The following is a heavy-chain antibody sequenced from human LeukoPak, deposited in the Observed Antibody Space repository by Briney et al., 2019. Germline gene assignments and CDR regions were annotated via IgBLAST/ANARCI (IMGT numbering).Heavy chain of an antibody. Sequence: PSETLSLTCAVYGGSFSGYYRSWIRQPPGKGLEWIGEINHSGSTNYNPSLKSRVTISVDTSKNQFSLKLSSVTAADTAVYYCARSVVGYDNFDYWGQGTLVTVSS. V-gene: IGHV4-34*01. D-gene: IGHD5-18*01. CDR1: GGSFSGYY. CDR3: ARSVVGYDNFDY. CDR2: INHSGST. J-gene: IGHJ4*02.